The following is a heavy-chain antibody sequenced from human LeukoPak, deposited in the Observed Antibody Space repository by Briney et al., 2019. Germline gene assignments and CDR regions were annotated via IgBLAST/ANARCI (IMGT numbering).Heavy chain of an antibody. J-gene: IGHJ3*02. CDR1: GGSFSGYY. D-gene: IGHD5-18*01. Sequence: SETLSLTCAVYGGSFSGYYWSWIRQPPGKGLEWIGEINHSGSTNYNPSLKSRVTISVDTSKNQFSLKLNSVTAVDTAVYYCARGAPKEIQLWLRLRGVAFDIWGQGTMVTVSS. CDR2: INHSGST. CDR3: ARGAPKEIQLWLRLRGVAFDI. V-gene: IGHV4-34*01.